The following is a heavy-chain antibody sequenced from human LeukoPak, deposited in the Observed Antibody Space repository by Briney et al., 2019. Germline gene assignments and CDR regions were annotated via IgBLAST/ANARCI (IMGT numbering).Heavy chain of an antibody. CDR3: ATAHYYGTRGYYFDD. Sequence: ASVKVSCKVSEYTLTELSMHWARQAPGKGLEWMGGFDPEDGETIYSQKFQGRVTMTEDTSTDTAYMELSSLRSEDTAVYYCATAHYYGTRGYYFDDWGQGTLVTVSS. V-gene: IGHV1-24*01. CDR1: EYTLTELS. D-gene: IGHD3-10*01. J-gene: IGHJ4*02. CDR2: FDPEDGET.